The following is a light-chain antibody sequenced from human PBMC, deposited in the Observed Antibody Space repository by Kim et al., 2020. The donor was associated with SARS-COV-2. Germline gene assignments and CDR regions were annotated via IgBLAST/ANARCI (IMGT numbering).Light chain of an antibody. CDR2: EVK. CDR3: CSYTNIGTYV. Sequence: GQSITISCTGASSDVGSYNRVSWFQQHPGKAPKLMLYEVKKRHSGISNRFSGSKSGNTASLTISGLQAEDEADYYCCSYTNIGTYVFGTGTKVTVL. J-gene: IGLJ1*01. V-gene: IGLV2-23*02. CDR1: SSDVGSYNR.